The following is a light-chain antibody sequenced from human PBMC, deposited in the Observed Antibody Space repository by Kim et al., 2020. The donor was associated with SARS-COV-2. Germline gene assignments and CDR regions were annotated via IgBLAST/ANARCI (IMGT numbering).Light chain of an antibody. CDR1: QSISSN. V-gene: IGKV3-15*01. CDR2: GAS. CDR3: QHYNNWPPWT. J-gene: IGKJ1*01. Sequence: EVVMTQSPATLSVSPGERATLSCRASQSISSNLAWYQHKPGQAPRLLIYGASTRATGIPARFSGSGSGTEFTLPISSLQSEDFAVYYCQHYNNWPPWTFGQGTKVDIK.